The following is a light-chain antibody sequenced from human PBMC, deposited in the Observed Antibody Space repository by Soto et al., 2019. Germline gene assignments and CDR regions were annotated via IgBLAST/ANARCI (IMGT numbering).Light chain of an antibody. CDR1: QSVSTN. CDR3: HQYNFWPT. J-gene: IGKJ1*01. Sequence: EIVMTQSPATLSVSPGERATLSCRASQSVSTNLAWYQQKPGQSPRLLIYGTSTRATGVPARFSGGGSGTEFTLTINSLQSEGFAVYFCHQYNFWPTFGQGTKV. CDR2: GTS. V-gene: IGKV3-15*01.